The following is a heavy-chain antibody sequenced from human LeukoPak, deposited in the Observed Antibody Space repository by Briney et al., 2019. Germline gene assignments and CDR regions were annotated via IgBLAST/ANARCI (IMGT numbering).Heavy chain of an antibody. CDR3: ARDRDGYDSRAD. J-gene: IGHJ4*02. Sequence: SETLSLTCTVSGGSISSSSYYWGWIRQPPGKGLEWMGSIYYRGSTYYNPSLKSRVTISVDTSKNQFSLKLSSVTAADTGVYYCARDRDGYDSRADWGQGTLVTVSS. D-gene: IGHD3-22*01. CDR1: GGSISSSSYY. V-gene: IGHV4-39*07. CDR2: IYYRGST.